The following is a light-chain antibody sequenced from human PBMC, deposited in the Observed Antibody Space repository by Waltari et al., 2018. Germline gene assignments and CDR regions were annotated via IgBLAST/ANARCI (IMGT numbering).Light chain of an antibody. CDR1: RRDLGGYNY. V-gene: IGLV2-14*01. Sequence: QSALTHPASVSGSPVQSITISCTGTRRDLGGYNYVPWYQPHPGKAPKLNIYDVSNRPSGVSNRFSGSKSGNTASLTISGLQAEDEADYYCSSYTSSRIRVFGGGTKLTVL. J-gene: IGLJ3*02. CDR3: SSYTSSRIRV. CDR2: DVS.